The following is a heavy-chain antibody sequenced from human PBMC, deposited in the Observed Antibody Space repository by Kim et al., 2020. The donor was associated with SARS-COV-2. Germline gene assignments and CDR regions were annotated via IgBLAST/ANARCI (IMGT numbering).Heavy chain of an antibody. Sequence: GESLKISCKGSGYSFTSYWIGWVRQMPGKGLEWMGIIYPGDSDTRYSPSFQGQVTISADKSISTAYLQWSSLKASDTAMYYCARARIAARRSITVPFDYWGQGTLVTVSS. CDR2: IYPGDSDT. CDR3: ARARIAARRSITVPFDY. V-gene: IGHV5-51*01. J-gene: IGHJ4*02. D-gene: IGHD6-6*01. CDR1: GYSFTSYW.